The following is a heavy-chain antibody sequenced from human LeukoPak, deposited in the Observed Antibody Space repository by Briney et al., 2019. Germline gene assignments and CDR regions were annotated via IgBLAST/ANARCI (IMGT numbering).Heavy chain of an antibody. J-gene: IGHJ1*01. V-gene: IGHV4-30-4*01. CDR3: ARVIAVAGDLEYFQH. CDR2: IHHSGST. Sequence: SETLSLTCTVSGRSINRRDYYWSWIRRPPGKGLEWLGYIHHSGSTYYNPSLKSRVTVSVDTSKNQFSLKLSSVTAADTAVYYCARVIAVAGDLEYFQHWGQGTLVTVSS. D-gene: IGHD6-13*01. CDR1: GRSINRRDYY.